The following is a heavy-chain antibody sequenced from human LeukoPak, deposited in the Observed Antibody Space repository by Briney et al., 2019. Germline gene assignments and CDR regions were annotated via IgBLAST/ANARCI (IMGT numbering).Heavy chain of an antibody. D-gene: IGHD5-12*01. CDR2: ISSSSSYI. J-gene: IGHJ4*02. Sequence: PGGPLRLSCAASGFTFSSYIMNWLRQAPGKGLEWVSSISSSSSYIYYADSVKGRFTISRDNAKNSLYLQMNSLRAEDTAVYYCARVYDSGYDYWGQGTLVTVSS. CDR1: GFTFSSYI. CDR3: ARVYDSGYDY. V-gene: IGHV3-21*01.